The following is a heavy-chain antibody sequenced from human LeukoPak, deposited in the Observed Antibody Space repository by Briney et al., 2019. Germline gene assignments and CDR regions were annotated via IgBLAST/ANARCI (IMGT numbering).Heavy chain of an antibody. CDR3: AKDRELLRIDDY. CDR2: IRYDGSNK. D-gene: IGHD1-26*01. J-gene: IGHJ4*02. Sequence: GGSLRLSCTASGFTFSTYGMHWVRQAPGKGLEWVAFIRYDGSNKYYADSVKGRFTISRDNSKNTLYLQMNTLRAEDTAVYYCAKDRELLRIDDYWGQGTLVTVSS. V-gene: IGHV3-30*02. CDR1: GFTFSTYG.